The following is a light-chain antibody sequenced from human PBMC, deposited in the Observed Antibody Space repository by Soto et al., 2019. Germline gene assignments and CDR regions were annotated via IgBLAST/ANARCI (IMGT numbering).Light chain of an antibody. CDR1: QTVSSVY. J-gene: IGKJ1*01. Sequence: EIVLTQSPGTLSLSPGERATLSCRASQTVSSVYLAWYQQKPGQPPRLLIFGTSSRATGIPDRFSGSGSGTDFTLTTSRLETEDFAVYYWQQFCLSQWTFGQGTKV. CDR3: QQFCLSQWT. V-gene: IGKV3-20*01. CDR2: GTS.